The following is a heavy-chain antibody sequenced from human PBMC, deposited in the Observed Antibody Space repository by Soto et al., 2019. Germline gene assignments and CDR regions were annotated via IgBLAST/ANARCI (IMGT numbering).Heavy chain of an antibody. CDR1: GFTFSSYA. D-gene: IGHD3-10*01. CDR2: ISVGGGVST. J-gene: IGHJ5*02. Sequence: EVQLLESGGGLVQPGGSLTLSCAASGFTFSSYAMTWVRQAPGKGLEWVSGISVGGGVSTYYADSVKGRFTISRDNSMNTLYLQMNRLRAEDTAVYSCAKDAISMFRGGNNWFAPWGQGTLVTVSS. V-gene: IGHV3-23*01. CDR3: AKDAISMFRGGNNWFAP.